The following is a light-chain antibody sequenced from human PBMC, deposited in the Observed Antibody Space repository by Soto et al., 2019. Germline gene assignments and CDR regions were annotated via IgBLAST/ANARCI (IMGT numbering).Light chain of an antibody. Sequence: QSVLTQPPSASGAPGQRVTISCSGSTSNIGSNSVNWYQQVPGTAPRLLIYGSNQRPSGVPDRFSASKSGTSASLVISGLQSEDEASYYCAAWDDNLLGMFGGGTKVT. CDR2: GSN. CDR1: TSNIGSNS. J-gene: IGLJ3*02. CDR3: AAWDDNLLGM. V-gene: IGLV1-44*01.